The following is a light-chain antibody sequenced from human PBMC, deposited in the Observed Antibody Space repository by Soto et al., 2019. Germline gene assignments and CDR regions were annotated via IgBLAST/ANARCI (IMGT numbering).Light chain of an antibody. V-gene: IGKV3-20*01. CDR2: LAS. CDR1: QSISKY. J-gene: IGKJ2*01. CDR3: QQYGSSSYT. Sequence: EIVLTQSPGTLSLSPGDGATLSCRASQSISKYLAWFQQKPGQAPRLVIYLASNRATGVRDRFSGSGSGTDFNLTINRLEPEDFAVYYCQQYGSSSYTFGQGTKLEIK.